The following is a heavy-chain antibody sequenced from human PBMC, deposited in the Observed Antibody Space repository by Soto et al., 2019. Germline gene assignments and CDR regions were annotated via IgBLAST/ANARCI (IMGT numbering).Heavy chain of an antibody. V-gene: IGHV3-30-3*01. Sequence: XESLRLSCAASGFTFSSYAMHWVRQAPGKGLEWVAVISYDGSNKYYADSVKGRFTISRDNSKNTLYLQMNSLRAEDTAVYYCASAITMVRGVIPHYGMDVWGQGTTVTVSS. CDR1: GFTFSSYA. CDR3: ASAITMVRGVIPHYGMDV. J-gene: IGHJ6*02. CDR2: ISYDGSNK. D-gene: IGHD3-10*01.